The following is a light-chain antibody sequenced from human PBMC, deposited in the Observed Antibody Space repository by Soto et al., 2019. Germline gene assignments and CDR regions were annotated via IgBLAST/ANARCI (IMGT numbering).Light chain of an antibody. J-gene: IGKJ1*01. CDR1: HSLLHTNRYNY. Sequence: IGMTQSPVSVPVGPGESASVSARSSHSLLHTNRYNYLDWYLQRPGQSPHLLIYLRSNRASRVPDRFSGSGSGTDFTLNISRVEAEDVGIYYCMQALQTPPTFSQGTKVDIK. CDR2: LRS. V-gene: IGKV2-28*01. CDR3: MQALQTPPT.